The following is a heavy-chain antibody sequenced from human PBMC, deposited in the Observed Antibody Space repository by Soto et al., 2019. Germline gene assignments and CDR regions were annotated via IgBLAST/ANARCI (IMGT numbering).Heavy chain of an antibody. CDR1: GFTFSSYE. J-gene: IGHJ6*02. CDR3: ARGLPYGFHYYGMDV. V-gene: IGHV3-48*03. Sequence: EVQLVESGGGLVQPGGSLRLSCAASGFTFSSYEMNWVRQAPGKGLEWVSYISSSGSTIYYADSVKGRFTISRDNAKNSLYLQMNSLRAEDTAVYYCARGLPYGFHYYGMDVWGQGTTVTVSS. CDR2: ISSSGSTI. D-gene: IGHD4-17*01.